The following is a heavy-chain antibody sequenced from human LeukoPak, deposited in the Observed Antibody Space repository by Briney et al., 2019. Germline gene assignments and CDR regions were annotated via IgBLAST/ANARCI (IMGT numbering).Heavy chain of an antibody. J-gene: IGHJ3*02. D-gene: IGHD3-22*01. Sequence: GSLRLSSAASGFTFSSYAMSWVRQAPGKGLEWIGSIFHSGSTYYNPSLKSRVTISVGTSKNQFSLKLSSVTAADTAVYYCARANYYDSSGYSRGAFDIWGQGTMVSVSS. CDR2: IFHSGST. CDR3: ARANYYDSSGYSRGAFDI. V-gene: IGHV4-38-2*01. CDR1: GFTFSSYA.